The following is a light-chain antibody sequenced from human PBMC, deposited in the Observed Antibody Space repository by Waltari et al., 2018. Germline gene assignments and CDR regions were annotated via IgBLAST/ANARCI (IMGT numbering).Light chain of an antibody. J-gene: IGKJ1*01. CDR3: HQYGDSPGM. Sequence: EVVVTQSPGTLSLSPGERATLSCRASQSVSSSYLAWDQQKPGQAPRLLIFGTSSRATGIPDRFSGSGSGADFTLTISGLEPEDFAVYYCHQYGDSPGMFGQGTQVEIK. CDR2: GTS. CDR1: QSVSSSY. V-gene: IGKV3-20*01.